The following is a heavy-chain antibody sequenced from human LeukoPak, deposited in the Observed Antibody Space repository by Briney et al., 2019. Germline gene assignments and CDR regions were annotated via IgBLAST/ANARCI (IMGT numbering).Heavy chain of an antibody. CDR1: EFTFNNYW. Sequence: HPGGSLRLSCAASEFTFNNYWMTWVRQAPGKGLEWVANIEKDGSDKYYVDSVRGRFTISRDNAKNSLYLQMNSLRVEDTAVYYCARILSARFLEWWGPGFCDLWGQGIMVTVSS. CDR2: IEKDGSDK. V-gene: IGHV3-7*01. D-gene: IGHD3-3*01. J-gene: IGHJ5*02. CDR3: ARILSARFLEWWGPGFCDL.